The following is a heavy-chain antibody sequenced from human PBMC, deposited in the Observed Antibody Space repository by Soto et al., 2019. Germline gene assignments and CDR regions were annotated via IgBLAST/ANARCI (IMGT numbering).Heavy chain of an antibody. CDR2: RNPNSGNT. D-gene: IGHD6-19*01. CDR1: GYTFTSYD. V-gene: IGHV1-8*01. CDR3: ARSVEWLASFDY. J-gene: IGHJ4*02. Sequence: QVQLVQSGAEVKKPGASVKVSGKASGYTFTSYDINWVRQATGQGLEGMGWRNPNSGNTGYAHKFQGRVTMTRNTSISTAYMELSSLRSDDTAVYYCARSVEWLASFDYWGQGTLVTVSS.